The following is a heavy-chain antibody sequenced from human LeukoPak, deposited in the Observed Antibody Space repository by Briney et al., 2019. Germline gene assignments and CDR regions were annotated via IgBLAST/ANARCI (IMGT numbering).Heavy chain of an antibody. D-gene: IGHD5-24*01. J-gene: IGHJ5*02. CDR1: GGSISSSSSY. Sequence: SETLSLTCTVSGGSISSSSSYWGWIRQPPGKELEWIGSIYYTGRTFYNPSLKSRVTMSVDTSKSQFSLNLSSVTAADTAVYYCARSENYIPEDWFDPWGQGTLVTVSS. CDR3: ARSENYIPEDWFDP. CDR2: IYYTGRT. V-gene: IGHV4-39*01.